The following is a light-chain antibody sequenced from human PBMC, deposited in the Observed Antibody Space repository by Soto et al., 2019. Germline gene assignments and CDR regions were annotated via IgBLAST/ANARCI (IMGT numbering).Light chain of an antibody. J-gene: IGKJ1*01. CDR2: WAS. Sequence: DIVMTQSPDSLAVSLGERATINCKSSQSVLFASKNYLAWYQQKPGQAPRLLIYWASTRESGVPDRFSGSGSGTDFTLIISSLQAEDVAVYFCQQYHSPPLTFGQGTKVDNK. CDR1: QSVLFASKNY. V-gene: IGKV4-1*01. CDR3: QQYHSPPLT.